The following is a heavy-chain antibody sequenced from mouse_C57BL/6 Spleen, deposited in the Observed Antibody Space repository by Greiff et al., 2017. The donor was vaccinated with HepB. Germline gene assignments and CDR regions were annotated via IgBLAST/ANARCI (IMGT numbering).Heavy chain of an antibody. CDR3: ARETIVTRYFDV. Sequence: QVQLQQPGAELVKPGASVKLSCKASGYTFTSYWMHWVKQRPGRGLEWIGRIDPNRGGTKNNEKFKSKATLTVDKPSSTAYMPLSSLTSEDSAVYYCARETIVTRYFDVWGTGTTVTFSS. J-gene: IGHJ1*03. CDR1: GYTFTSYW. V-gene: IGHV1-72*01. D-gene: IGHD2-5*01. CDR2: IDPNRGGT.